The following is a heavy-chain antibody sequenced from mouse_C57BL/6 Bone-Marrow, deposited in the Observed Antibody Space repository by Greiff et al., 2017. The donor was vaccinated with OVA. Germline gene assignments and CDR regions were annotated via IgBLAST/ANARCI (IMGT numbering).Heavy chain of an antibody. CDR1: GYTFTSYW. J-gene: IGHJ2*01. V-gene: IGHV1-5*01. CDR2: IYPGNSDT. D-gene: IGHD2-3*01. CDR3: ARGDGYLDY. Sequence: EVKLQQSGTVLARPGASVKMSCKTSGYTFTSYWMHWVKQRPGQGLEWVGAIYPGNSDTSYNQKFKGKATLTADKSSSTAYMELRSLTSEDSAVYFCARGDGYLDYWGQGTTLTVSS.